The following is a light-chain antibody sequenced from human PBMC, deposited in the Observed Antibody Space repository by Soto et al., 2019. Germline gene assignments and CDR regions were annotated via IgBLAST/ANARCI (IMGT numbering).Light chain of an antibody. CDR3: QQYNSFPIT. V-gene: IGKV1-5*03. CDR2: KAS. Sequence: DIRMTQSPSTLPASVGDRVTITCRASQSISSWLAWYQQKPGKAPKLLIHKASSLKSGVPSRFSGSGSGTEFTVTISSLQPDDFATYYCQQYNSFPITFGQGTRLEIK. CDR1: QSISSW. J-gene: IGKJ5*01.